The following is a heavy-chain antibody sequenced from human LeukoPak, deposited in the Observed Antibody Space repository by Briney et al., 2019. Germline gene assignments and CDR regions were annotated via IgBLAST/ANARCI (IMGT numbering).Heavy chain of an antibody. CDR2: IYTSGST. CDR3: ARDPRVDSGYFDY. V-gene: IGHV4-61*02. Sequence: SEILSLTCAVSGGSISSGGYSWSWIRQPAGKGLEWIGRIYTSGSTNYNPSLKSRVTISVDTSKNQFSLKLSSVTAADTAVYYCARDPRVDSGYFDYWGQGTLVTVSS. J-gene: IGHJ4*02. CDR1: GGSISSGGYS. D-gene: IGHD1-26*01.